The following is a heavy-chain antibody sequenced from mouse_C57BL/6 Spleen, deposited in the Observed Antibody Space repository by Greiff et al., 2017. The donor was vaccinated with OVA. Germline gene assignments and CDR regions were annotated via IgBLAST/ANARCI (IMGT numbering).Heavy chain of an antibody. Sequence: QVHVKQSGPELVKPGASVKISCKASGYAFSSSWMNWVKQRPGKGLEWIGRIYPGDGDTNYNGKFKGKATLTADKSSSTAYMQLSSLTSEDSAVYFCARTGNYWYFDVWGTGTTVTVSS. J-gene: IGHJ1*03. D-gene: IGHD4-1*01. V-gene: IGHV1-82*01. CDR3: ARTGNYWYFDV. CDR2: IYPGDGDT. CDR1: GYAFSSSW.